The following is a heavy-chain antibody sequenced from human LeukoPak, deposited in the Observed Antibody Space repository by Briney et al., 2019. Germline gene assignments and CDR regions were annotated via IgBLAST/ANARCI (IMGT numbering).Heavy chain of an antibody. Sequence: SSETLSLTCTVSGGSISSSYWSWIRQPPGKGLEWVGYIYHSGSTYYNPSLKSRVTISVDRSKNQFSLNLTSVTAADTAVYYCARGGLYDSSGFYLYFDLWGRGTLVTVSS. D-gene: IGHD3-22*01. J-gene: IGHJ2*01. V-gene: IGHV4-30-2*01. CDR1: GGSISSSY. CDR2: IYHSGST. CDR3: ARGGLYDSSGFYLYFDL.